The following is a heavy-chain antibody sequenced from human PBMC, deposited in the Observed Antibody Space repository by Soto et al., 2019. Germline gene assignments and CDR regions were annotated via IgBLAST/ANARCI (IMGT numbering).Heavy chain of an antibody. D-gene: IGHD5-18*01. CDR3: ARCIQGHYYYGMDV. CDR1: GYTFYSHS. CDR2: INADYGNT. Sequence: QAQLVQSGAEVRKPGASVKVSCKASGYTFYSHSISWVRQAPGQGLEWMGRINADYGNTQYAQKFRGRVTMTTDTSTTTVDMQLTNLRSDDTGVYYCARCIQGHYYYGMDVWGQGTTVTVSS. V-gene: IGHV1-18*01. J-gene: IGHJ6*02.